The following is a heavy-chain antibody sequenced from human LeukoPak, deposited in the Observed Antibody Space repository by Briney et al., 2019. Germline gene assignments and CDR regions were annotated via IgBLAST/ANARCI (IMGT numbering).Heavy chain of an antibody. V-gene: IGHV3-7*04. CDR1: GFTFSGYW. CDR3: ARDREQLRSQDH. J-gene: IGHJ4*02. Sequence: GGSLRLSCAASGFTFSGYWMSWVRQAPGKGLEWVANIKPDGSDKYYVDSVKGRFTISRENAKNSLYLHMNSLRAEDTAVYYCARDREQLRSQDHWGQGTLVTVSS. CDR2: IKPDGSDK. D-gene: IGHD1/OR15-1a*01.